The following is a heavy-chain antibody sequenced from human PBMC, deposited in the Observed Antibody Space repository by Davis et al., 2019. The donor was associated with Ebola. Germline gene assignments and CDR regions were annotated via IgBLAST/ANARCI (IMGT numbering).Heavy chain of an antibody. CDR2: ISSSGSTI. Sequence: GESLKISCAASGFTFSSYYMSWIRQAPGKGLEWVSYISSSGSTIYYADSVKGRFTISRDNAKNSLYLQMNSLRAEDTAVYYCARGGDYGDYIGWGQGTLVTVSS. CDR3: ARGGDYGDYIG. V-gene: IGHV3-11*04. CDR1: GFTFSSYY. J-gene: IGHJ4*02. D-gene: IGHD4-17*01.